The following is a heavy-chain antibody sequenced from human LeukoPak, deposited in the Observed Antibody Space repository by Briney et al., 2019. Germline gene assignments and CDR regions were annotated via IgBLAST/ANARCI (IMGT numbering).Heavy chain of an antibody. D-gene: IGHD6-13*01. V-gene: IGHV1-69*13. CDR2: IIPIFGTA. J-gene: IGHJ4*02. Sequence: GASVKVSCKASGGTFSSYAISWVRQAPGQGLEWMGGIIPIFGTANYAQKFQGRVTITADESTSTAYMELSSLRSEDTAVYYCAREGWYSSSWTLDYWGQGTPVTVSS. CDR3: AREGWYSSSWTLDY. CDR1: GGTFSSYA.